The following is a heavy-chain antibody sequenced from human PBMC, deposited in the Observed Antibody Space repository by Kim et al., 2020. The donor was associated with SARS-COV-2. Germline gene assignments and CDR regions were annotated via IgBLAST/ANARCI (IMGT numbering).Heavy chain of an antibody. CDR2: IWYDGSNK. CDR3: AREYYYDSSGHGGIDY. CDR1: GFTFSSYG. Sequence: GGSLRLSCAASGFTFSSYGMHWVRQAPGKGLEWVAVIWYDGSNKYYADSVKGRFTISRDNSKNTLYLQMNSLRAEDTAVYYCAREYYYDSSGHGGIDYWGQGTLVTVSS. V-gene: IGHV3-33*01. D-gene: IGHD3-22*01. J-gene: IGHJ4*02.